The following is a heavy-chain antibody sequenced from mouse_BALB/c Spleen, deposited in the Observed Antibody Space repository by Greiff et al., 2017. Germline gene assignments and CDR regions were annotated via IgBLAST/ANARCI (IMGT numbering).Heavy chain of an antibody. CDR1: GFTFSDYY. CDR3: ARRGGNDAMDY. J-gene: IGHJ4*01. Sequence: EVQGVESGGGLVKPGGSLKLSCAASGFTFSDYYMYWVRQTPEKRLEWVATISDGGSYTYYPDSVKGRFTISRDNAKNNLYLQMSSLKSEDTAMYYCARRGGNDAMDYWGQGTSVTVSS. V-gene: IGHV5-4*02. CDR2: ISDGGSYT. D-gene: IGHD2-1*01.